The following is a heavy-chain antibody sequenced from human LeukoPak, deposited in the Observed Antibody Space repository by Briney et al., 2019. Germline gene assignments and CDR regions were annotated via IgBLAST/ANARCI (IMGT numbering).Heavy chain of an antibody. CDR1: GYTFTDYE. D-gene: IGHD1-26*01. J-gene: IGHJ4*02. CDR2: VNPKNGGT. Sequence: ASVKVSCKASGYTFTDYELDWVRQAPGQGFELMGRVNPKNGGTNHAQKFQGRVTMTRDTSISTVYMELSGLTSDDTAVYYCARDRMGSYEWWGQGTLVTVSS. V-gene: IGHV1-2*06. CDR3: ARDRMGSYEW.